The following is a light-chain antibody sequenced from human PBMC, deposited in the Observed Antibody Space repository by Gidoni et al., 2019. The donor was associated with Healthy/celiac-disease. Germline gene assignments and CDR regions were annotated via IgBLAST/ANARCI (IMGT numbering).Light chain of an antibody. CDR2: RNN. CDR1: SSNIGSNY. CDR3: AAWDDSLSGWV. V-gene: IGLV1-47*01. Sequence: QSVLTQPPPASGTPGQRVTISCSGSSSNIGSNYVYWYQQLPGTAPKLLIYRNNQRPSGVPDRVSGSKSGTSASLAISGLRSEDEADYYCAAWDDSLSGWVFGGGTKLTV. J-gene: IGLJ3*02.